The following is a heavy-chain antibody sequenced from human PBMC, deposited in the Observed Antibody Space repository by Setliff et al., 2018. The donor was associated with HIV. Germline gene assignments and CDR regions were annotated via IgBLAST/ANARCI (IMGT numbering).Heavy chain of an antibody. D-gene: IGHD3-3*01. J-gene: IGHJ4*02. V-gene: IGHV1-8*01. CDR3: SFKETEFLSGYSH. Sequence: GASVKVSCKASGYTFTNNDINWVRQGAGQGLEWMGWMNPKSGNTGYAERFQGRVTMTRNNSINTAYMELSSLRSEDTAVYYCSFKETEFLSGYSHWGQGTLGTVSS. CDR1: GYTFTNND. CDR2: MNPKSGNT.